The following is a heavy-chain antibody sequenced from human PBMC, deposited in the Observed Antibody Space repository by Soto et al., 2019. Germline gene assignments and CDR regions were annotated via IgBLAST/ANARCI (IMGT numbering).Heavy chain of an antibody. V-gene: IGHV3-7*01. CDR2: IKQDGSEK. Sequence: GGSLRLSCAASGFTFSSYGMSWVRQAPGKGLEWVANIKQDGSEKYYVDSVKGRFTISRDNAKNSLYLQMNSLRAEDTAVYYCASDTDYYGSGSSRGPFDYWGQGTLVTVSS. CDR3: ASDTDYYGSGSSRGPFDY. D-gene: IGHD3-10*01. CDR1: GFTFSSYG. J-gene: IGHJ4*02.